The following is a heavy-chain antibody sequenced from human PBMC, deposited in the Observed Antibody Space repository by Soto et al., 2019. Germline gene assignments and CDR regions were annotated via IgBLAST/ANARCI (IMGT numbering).Heavy chain of an antibody. CDR2: IYHSGST. CDR3: ASGIDFYYAMDV. Sequence: XETLSLTGAVSGYSISSGYYWCCIRQPPGKGLEWIGSIYHSGSTYYNASLKSRVTISVDTSKNQFSLKLTSVTDADTAVYYCASGIDFYYAMDVWGQGTTVTVSS. CDR1: GYSISSGYY. J-gene: IGHJ6*01. V-gene: IGHV4-38-2*01.